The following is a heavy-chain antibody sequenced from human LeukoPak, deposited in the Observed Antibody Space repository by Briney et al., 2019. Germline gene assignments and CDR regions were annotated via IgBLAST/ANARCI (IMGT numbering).Heavy chain of an antibody. CDR1: GFTFRNYP. J-gene: IGHJ4*02. D-gene: IGHD6-19*01. CDR3: TKNRGAVAATSDY. V-gene: IGHV3-23*01. CDR2: ISAGGGT. Sequence: GGSLRLSCAASGFTFRNYPMTWVRQTPGKGLQWVSTISAGGGTSYADSVQGRFVISRDNSNNTVHLQMTSLRTDDTAVYYCTKNRGAVAATSDYSGQGTLVTVSS.